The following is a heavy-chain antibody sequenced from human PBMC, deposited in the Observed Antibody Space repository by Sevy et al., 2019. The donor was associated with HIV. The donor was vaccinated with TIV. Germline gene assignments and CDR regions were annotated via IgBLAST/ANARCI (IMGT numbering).Heavy chain of an antibody. Sequence: SQTLSLTCAVYGGSFSGYYWSWIRQPPGKGLEWIGEINHSGSTNYNPSLKSRVTRSVGTSKNQFSLKLSSVTAAGTAGYYCARGPTPYQRRPKAGWFDPWGQGTLVTVSS. CDR2: INHSGST. CDR3: ARGPTPYQRRPKAGWFDP. V-gene: IGHV4-34*01. J-gene: IGHJ5*02. CDR1: GGSFSGYY. D-gene: IGHD2-2*01.